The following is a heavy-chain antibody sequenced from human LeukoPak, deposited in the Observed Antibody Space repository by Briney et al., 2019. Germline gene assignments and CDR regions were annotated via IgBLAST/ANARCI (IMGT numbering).Heavy chain of an antibody. CDR2: ISGGGGST. J-gene: IGHJ4*02. CDR1: GFTFTSYS. D-gene: IGHD1-26*01. CDR3: AKGGKWDVTPFDY. Sequence: GGSLRLSCAASGFTFTSYSMNWVRQAPGKGLEWVSTISGGGGSTYYADSVKGRFTISRDNSKNTLYLQVNSLRAEDTAVYYCAKGGKWDVTPFDYWGQGTLVIVSP. V-gene: IGHV3-23*01.